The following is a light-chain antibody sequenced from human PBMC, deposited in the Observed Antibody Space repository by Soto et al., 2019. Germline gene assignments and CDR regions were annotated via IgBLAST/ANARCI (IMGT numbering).Light chain of an antibody. J-gene: IGKJ1*01. Sequence: GTGAITCQASQSISGTLAWYQQKPGKAPKLLMYAASSLERGVPSRFSGSGSGTEFTLTISSLQPDDFATYYCQQYDTYPRPFGQVTNADIK. CDR1: QSISGT. V-gene: IGKV1-5*01. CDR2: AAS. CDR3: QQYDTYPRP.